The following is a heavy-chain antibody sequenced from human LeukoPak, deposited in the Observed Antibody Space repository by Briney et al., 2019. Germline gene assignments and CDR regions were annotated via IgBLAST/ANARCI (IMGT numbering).Heavy chain of an antibody. CDR2: INHSGST. V-gene: IGHV4-34*01. D-gene: IGHD1-1*01. CDR1: GGSFSGYY. Sequence: SETLSLTYAVYGGSFSGYYWSWIRQPPGKGLEWIGEINHSGSTNYNPSLKSRVTISVDTSKNQFSLKLSSVTAADTAVYYCARMTLDYYFDYWGQGTLVTVSS. J-gene: IGHJ4*02. CDR3: ARMTLDYYFDY.